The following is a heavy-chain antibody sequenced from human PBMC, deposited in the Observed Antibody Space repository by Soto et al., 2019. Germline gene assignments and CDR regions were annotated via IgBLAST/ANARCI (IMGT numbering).Heavy chain of an antibody. CDR1: RDTYDCKS. V-gene: IGHV7-4-1*01. J-gene: IGHJ5*02. CDR3: ARDRAPLDP. Sequence: KASRDTYDCKSRNWVRQSPGQGLEWMGWINTNTGNPTYAQGFTGRFVFSLDTSVSTAYLQICSLKAEDTAVYYCARDRAPLDPWGKGTLVTVSS. D-gene: IGHD3-10*01. CDR2: INTNTGNP.